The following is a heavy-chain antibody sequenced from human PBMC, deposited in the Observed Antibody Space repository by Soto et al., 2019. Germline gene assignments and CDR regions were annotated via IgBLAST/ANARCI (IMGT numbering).Heavy chain of an antibody. J-gene: IGHJ6*02. D-gene: IGHD3-22*01. CDR3: ARDSSAAARRGGMDV. Sequence: EVQLVESGGGLIRPGGSRRLSCAASGFTFDSYSMNWVRQAPGKGLEWVAYISNTSRTRYYADSVKGRITISRDNAKNSLYLQLNSLREEDTALYYCARDSSAAARRGGMDVWGQGITVTVSS. CDR2: ISNTSRTR. CDR1: GFTFDSYS. V-gene: IGHV3-48*02.